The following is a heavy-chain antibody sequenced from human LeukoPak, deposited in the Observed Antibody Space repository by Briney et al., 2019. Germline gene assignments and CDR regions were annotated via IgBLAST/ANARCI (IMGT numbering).Heavy chain of an antibody. CDR2: ISYDGSNK. J-gene: IGHJ4*02. V-gene: IGHV3-30-3*01. Sequence: HPGGSLRLSCASSGFTFSRYAMHWVRQAPGKGLEWVAVISYDGSNKFYADSVKGRFTVSRDNYKNTLYLQMNNLRAEDTAVYYCAREPGYYFDYWGQGTLVTVSS. CDR3: AREPGYYFDY. D-gene: IGHD5-12*01. CDR1: GFTFSRYA.